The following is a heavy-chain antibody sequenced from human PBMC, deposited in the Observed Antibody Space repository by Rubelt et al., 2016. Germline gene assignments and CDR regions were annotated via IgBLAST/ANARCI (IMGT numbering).Heavy chain of an antibody. V-gene: IGHV3-23*01. D-gene: IGHD3-3*01. CDR1: GFTFSSYA. Sequence: EVQLLESGGGLVQPGGSLRLSCAASGFTFSSYAMSWVRQAPGKGLEWVSAISGSGGSTYYADSVKGRFTISRDNSKNTLYLQMNSLRAEDTAVYYCAKGRITIFGVVTIYYYYYGMDVWGQGTTVTVSS. CDR2: ISGSGGST. J-gene: IGHJ6*02. CDR3: AKGRITIFGVVTIYYYYYGMDV.